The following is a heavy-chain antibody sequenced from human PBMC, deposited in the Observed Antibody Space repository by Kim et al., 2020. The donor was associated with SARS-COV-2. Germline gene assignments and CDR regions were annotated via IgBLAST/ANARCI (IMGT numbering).Heavy chain of an antibody. CDR3: ARDQFTMVRGVITNAFDI. V-gene: IGHV3-30*07. D-gene: IGHD3-10*01. J-gene: IGHJ3*02. Sequence: KGRFTISRDNSKNTLYLQMNSLRAEDTAVYYCARDQFTMVRGVITNAFDIWGQGTMVTVSS.